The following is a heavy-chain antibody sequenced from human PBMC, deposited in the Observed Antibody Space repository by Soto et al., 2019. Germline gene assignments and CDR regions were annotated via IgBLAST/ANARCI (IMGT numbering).Heavy chain of an antibody. CDR2: IYYSGST. V-gene: IGHV4-59*08. D-gene: IGHD4-4*01. Sequence: SETLSLTCTVSGGSISSYYWSWIRQPPGKGLEYIGYIYYSGSTNYNPSLKSRVTISVDTSKNQFSLKLSSVTAADTAVYYCARHDGSNSLRYSWFDPWGQGTLVTVSS. J-gene: IGHJ5*02. CDR1: GGSISSYY. CDR3: ARHDGSNSLRYSWFDP.